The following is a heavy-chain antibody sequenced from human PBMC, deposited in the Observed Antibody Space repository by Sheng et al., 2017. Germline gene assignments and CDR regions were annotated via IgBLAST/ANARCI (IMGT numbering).Heavy chain of an antibody. Sequence: QVHLVQSGGEVKKPGASVKVSCKASGDTFRSYVIAWVRQAPGQRLEWMGRIVVTLQKTHYAEKFQGRVAISADEGTNTAYMELISLTSDDTAVYYCARDLRGMSNHFDNWGQGTLVTVSS. CDR3: ARDLRGMSNHFDN. CDR2: IVVTLQKT. V-gene: IGHV1-69*11. CDR1: GDTFRSYV. J-gene: IGHJ4*02. D-gene: IGHD6-13*01.